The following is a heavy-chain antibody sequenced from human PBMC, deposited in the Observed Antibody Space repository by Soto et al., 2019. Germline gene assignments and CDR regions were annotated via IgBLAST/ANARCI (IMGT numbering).Heavy chain of an antibody. CDR2: ITHSGST. J-gene: IGHJ6*02. D-gene: IGHD5-18*01. Sequence: QVQLHQWGAGLLNPSETLSLTCAVSGGAFIDYSWSWIRQFPGRGLEWIGEITHSGSTNYNPSLKSRIAMSVDTSKRQFSLKMSSVTAADTAVYYCARDGIQLRYGMEVWGPGTTVTVAS. CDR3: ARDGIQLRYGMEV. V-gene: IGHV4-34*01. CDR1: GGAFIDYS.